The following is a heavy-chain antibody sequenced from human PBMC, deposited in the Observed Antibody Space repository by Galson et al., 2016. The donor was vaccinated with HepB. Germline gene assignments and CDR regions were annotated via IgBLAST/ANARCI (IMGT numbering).Heavy chain of an antibody. D-gene: IGHD5-12*01. V-gene: IGHV3-23*01. CDR3: AKLIRTGSSGSDS. J-gene: IGHJ4*02. Sequence: SLRLSCAASGFTFSNYAMSWVRQAPGKGLEWVSTIGGSGGNVYIGDSVKGRFTISRDYSKNTLWRQMDSLRAEDTAVYFCAKLIRTGSSGSDSWGQGTLVTVSS. CDR2: IGGSGGNV. CDR1: GFTFSNYA.